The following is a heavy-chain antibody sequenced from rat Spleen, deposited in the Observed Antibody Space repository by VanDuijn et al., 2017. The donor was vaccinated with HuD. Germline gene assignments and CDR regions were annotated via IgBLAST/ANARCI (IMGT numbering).Heavy chain of an antibody. CDR3: TRSGTMGMTTGY. CDR1: GFTFNNYD. J-gene: IGHJ2*01. D-gene: IGHD1-7*01. V-gene: IGHV5-22*01. Sequence: EVQLVESGGGLVQPGRSMKLSCAASGFTFNNYDMAWVRQAPTKGLEWVASINFDGSGTYYRDSVKGRFTISRHNAESTLYLQMNSLRSEDTATYYCTRSGTMGMTTGYWGQGVMVTVSS. CDR2: INFDGSGT.